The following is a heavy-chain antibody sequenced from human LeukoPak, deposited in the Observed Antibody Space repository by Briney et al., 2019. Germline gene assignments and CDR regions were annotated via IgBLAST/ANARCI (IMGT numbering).Heavy chain of an antibody. CDR1: GVTVKRYY. J-gene: IGHJ4*02. V-gene: IGHV3-74*01. D-gene: IGHD2-2*01. CDR3: APERGPGVVPAPSHGGLDY. CDR2: ISDDGRAT. Sequence: GGSLRLSCAASGVTVKRYYMYWIRQAPGRGPMWVSRISDDGRATLYADFARGRFTTSRETSKNPLYMQMNSPTAEATAVYYCAPERGPGVVPAPSHGGLDYWGQGTLVTVSS.